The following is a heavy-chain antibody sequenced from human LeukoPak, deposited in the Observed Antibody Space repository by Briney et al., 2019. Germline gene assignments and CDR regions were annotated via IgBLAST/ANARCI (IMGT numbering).Heavy chain of an antibody. CDR1: GFTVSTNY. J-gene: IGHJ2*01. CDR2: LYSGSST. Sequence: GGSLRLSCAASGFTVSTNYMNWVRQAPGKGLEWVSILYSGSSTYYADSVEGRFIVSRDSSKNPLSLQMNDLRAEDTAVYYCARVGDHFHWYLDLSGRGTMVTVSS. V-gene: IGHV3-53*01. D-gene: IGHD3-3*02. CDR3: ARVGDHFHWYLDL.